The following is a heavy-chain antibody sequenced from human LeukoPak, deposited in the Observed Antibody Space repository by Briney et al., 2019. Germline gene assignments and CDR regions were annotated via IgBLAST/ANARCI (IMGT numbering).Heavy chain of an antibody. J-gene: IGHJ2*01. CDR2: IYYSGST. V-gene: IGHV4-59*01. D-gene: IGHD5-12*01. Sequence: SETLSLTCTASGGSISSYYWSWIRQPPGKGLEWMGYIYYSGSTNYNPSLKSRVTISVDTSKNQFSLKLSSVTAADTAVYYCARGPVSGYENWYFDLWGRGTLVTVSS. CDR3: ARGPVSGYENWYFDL. CDR1: GGSISSYY.